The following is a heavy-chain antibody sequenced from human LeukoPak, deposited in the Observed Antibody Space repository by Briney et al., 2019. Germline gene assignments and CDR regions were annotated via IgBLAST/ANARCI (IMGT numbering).Heavy chain of an antibody. CDR1: GFTFDDYG. CDR2: ISWNSGSI. Sequence: GRSLRLSCAASGFTFDDYGMHWVRQPPGKGLEWVSGISWNSGSIGYADSVKGRFTISRDNAKNSLYLQMDSLRAEDTAFYYCAKVDGYNSGWYDYWGQGTLVTVSS. CDR3: AKVDGYNSGWYDY. V-gene: IGHV3-9*01. J-gene: IGHJ4*02. D-gene: IGHD6-19*01.